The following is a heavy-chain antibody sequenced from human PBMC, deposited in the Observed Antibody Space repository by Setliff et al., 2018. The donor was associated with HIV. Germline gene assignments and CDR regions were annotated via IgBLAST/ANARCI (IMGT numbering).Heavy chain of an antibody. V-gene: IGHV4-34*01. CDR3: ARDLPLYY. CDR2: INHSGRT. CDR1: GGSFSGYY. J-gene: IGHJ4*02. Sequence: PSETLSLTCAVYGGSFSGYYWSWIRQPPGKGLEWIGEINHSGRTTYNPSLKSRVTISVDTSKNQFSLKLTSVTAADTAVYYCARDLPLYYWGQGTLVTRLL.